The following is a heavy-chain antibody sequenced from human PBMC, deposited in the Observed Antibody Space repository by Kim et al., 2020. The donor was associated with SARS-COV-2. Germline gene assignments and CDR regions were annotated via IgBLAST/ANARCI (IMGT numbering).Heavy chain of an antibody. CDR3: ARDGGYGSGSYRLDV. CDR1: GGSISTGGYF. D-gene: IGHD3-10*01. J-gene: IGHJ6*02. CDR2: IYYRGTT. Sequence: SETLSLTCTLSGGSISTGGYFWNWIRHHPGEGLEWIGYIYYRGTTNYNPSLKSRLTISIDTSKNQFSLKLSSVTAADTAGYYCARDGGYGSGSYRLDVWGQGTTVTVSS. V-gene: IGHV4-31*03.